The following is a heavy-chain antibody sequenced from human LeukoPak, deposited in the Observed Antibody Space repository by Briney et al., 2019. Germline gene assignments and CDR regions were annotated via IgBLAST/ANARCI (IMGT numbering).Heavy chain of an antibody. J-gene: IGHJ4*02. CDR1: GGTFSSYA. CDR3: ARESGVVAATVFIYYFDY. Sequence: ASVKLSCKASGGTFSSYAISWVRQAPGQGLEWMGRIIPIFGTANYAQKFQGRVTITTDESTSTAYMELSSLRSEDTAVYYCARESGVVAATVFIYYFDYWGQGTLVTVSS. D-gene: IGHD2-15*01. V-gene: IGHV1-69*05. CDR2: IIPIFGTA.